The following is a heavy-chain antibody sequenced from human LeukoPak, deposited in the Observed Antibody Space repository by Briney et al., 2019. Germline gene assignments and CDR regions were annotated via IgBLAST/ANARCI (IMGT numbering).Heavy chain of an antibody. CDR3: ARWGKPIYYYYMDV. CDR2: INHSGST. J-gene: IGHJ6*03. D-gene: IGHD3-16*01. Sequence: PSETLSLTCAVYGGSFSGYYWSWIRQPPGKGLEWIGEINHSGSTNYNPSLKSRVTISVDTSKNQFSLKLSSVTAEDTAVYYCARWGKPIYYYYMDVWGKGTTVTISS. V-gene: IGHV4-34*01. CDR1: GGSFSGYY.